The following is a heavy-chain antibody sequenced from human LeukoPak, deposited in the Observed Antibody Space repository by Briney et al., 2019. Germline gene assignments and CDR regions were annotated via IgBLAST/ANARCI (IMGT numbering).Heavy chain of an antibody. CDR3: AREGSGSRPFDY. CDR2: IYTSGST. CDR1: GGSISSYY. J-gene: IGHJ4*02. Sequence: SETLSLTCTVSGGSISSYYWSWIRQPAGKGLEWIGRIYTSGSTNYNPSLKSRVTMSVDTSKNQFSLMLNSVTAADTAVYYCAREGSGSRPFDYWGQGTLVTVSS. D-gene: IGHD3-10*01. V-gene: IGHV4-4*07.